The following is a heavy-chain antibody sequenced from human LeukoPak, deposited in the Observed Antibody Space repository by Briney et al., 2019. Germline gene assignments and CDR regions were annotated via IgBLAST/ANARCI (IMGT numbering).Heavy chain of an antibody. CDR2: IYYSGST. D-gene: IGHD5-24*01. J-gene: IGHJ4*02. Sequence: PSETLSLTCTVSGGSISSYYWSWIRQPPGKGLEWIGYIYYSGSTNYNPSLKSRITISVDTSKNQFSLKLSSVTAADTAVYYCARGAPVEMATTYYFDYWGQGTLVTVSS. CDR3: ARGAPVEMATTYYFDY. CDR1: GGSISSYY. V-gene: IGHV4-59*01.